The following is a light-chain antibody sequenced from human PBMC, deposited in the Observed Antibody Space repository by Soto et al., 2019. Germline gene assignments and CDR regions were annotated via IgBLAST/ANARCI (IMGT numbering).Light chain of an antibody. J-gene: IGKJ4*01. Sequence: EVVLTQSPATLSLSPGERAILSCRASQSVEKYLVWYQQKPGQAPRLLIYDTSNRATGIPARFSGSGSETDFTLTISSLEPDDFAVYYCQQRKHWPPLTFGGGTKVELK. CDR1: QSVEKY. CDR2: DTS. CDR3: QQRKHWPPLT. V-gene: IGKV3-11*01.